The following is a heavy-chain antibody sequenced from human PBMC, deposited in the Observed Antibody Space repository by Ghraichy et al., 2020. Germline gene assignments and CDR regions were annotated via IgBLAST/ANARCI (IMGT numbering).Heavy chain of an antibody. D-gene: IGHD7-27*01. CDR1: GYTFTGYY. CDR3: ARDGTGDDAFDI. CDR2: INPKSGGT. J-gene: IGHJ3*02. V-gene: IGHV1-2*02. Sequence: ASVKVSCKASGYTFTGYYLFWVRQAPGQGLEWMGWINPKSGGTNYALKFQGRVTMTRDTSITTAYMELSGLTSDDTAVYYCARDGTGDDAFDIWGQGTMVTVS.